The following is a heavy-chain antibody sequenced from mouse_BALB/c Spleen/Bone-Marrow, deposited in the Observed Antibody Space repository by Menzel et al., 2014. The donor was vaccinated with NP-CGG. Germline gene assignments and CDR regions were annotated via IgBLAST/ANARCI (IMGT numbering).Heavy chain of an antibody. Sequence: QVQLQQSGAELAKPGASVKMSCKASGYTFTSYWMHWVKQRPGQGLEWIGYINPSTGYTEYNQKFKDKATLTADKSSSTAYMQLSSLTSEDSAVYYCARDWYFDDWGAGTTVTVSS. J-gene: IGHJ1*01. CDR3: ARDWYFDD. V-gene: IGHV1-7*01. CDR1: GYTFTSYW. CDR2: INPSTGYT.